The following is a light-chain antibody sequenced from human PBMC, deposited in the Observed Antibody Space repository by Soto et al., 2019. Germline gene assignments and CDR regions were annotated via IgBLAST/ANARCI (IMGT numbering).Light chain of an antibody. CDR1: QTISSY. Sequence: DLQMTQSPSSLSASVGDRVTMTCRASQTISSYLNWYQQKPGKAPNLLIYAASSLQSGVPSRFSGSGSGTDFTLTINSLKPEDFAIYYCQQTYSTPRTFGQGTKVEIK. J-gene: IGKJ1*01. CDR3: QQTYSTPRT. V-gene: IGKV1-39*01. CDR2: AAS.